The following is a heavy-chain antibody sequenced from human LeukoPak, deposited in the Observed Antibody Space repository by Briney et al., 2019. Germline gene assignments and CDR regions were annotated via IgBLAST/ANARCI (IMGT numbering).Heavy chain of an antibody. CDR1: GYTFTNYY. D-gene: IGHD3-22*01. CDR3: ARGADQYYYDNKTPYYLDV. V-gene: IGHV1-46*01. J-gene: IGHJ6*03. Sequence: ASVKVSCKASGYTFTNYYIHWVRQAPGQGLEWMGMINPDGGSTVSAQKFQGRVTVTTDTSTSTVYIELTSLRSEDTAVYYCARGADQYYYDNKTPYYLDVWGKGTTVTVSS. CDR2: INPDGGST.